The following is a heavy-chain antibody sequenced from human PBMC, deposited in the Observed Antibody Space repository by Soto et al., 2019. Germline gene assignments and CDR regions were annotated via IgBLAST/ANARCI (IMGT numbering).Heavy chain of an antibody. CDR1: GFTFSHYG. J-gene: IGHJ4*02. CDR2: IWNDGGTK. CDR3: ARDDDYGDNAFDY. Sequence: QMQLVESGGGLVQPGRSLRLSCAASGFTFSHYGMHWVRQAPGKGLEWVAVIWNDGGTKFYADSVKGRFTISRDNSKNTLYLQMTSLGVDDTAFYFCARDDDYGDNAFDYWGRGTLVTVSS. D-gene: IGHD4-17*01. V-gene: IGHV3-33*01.